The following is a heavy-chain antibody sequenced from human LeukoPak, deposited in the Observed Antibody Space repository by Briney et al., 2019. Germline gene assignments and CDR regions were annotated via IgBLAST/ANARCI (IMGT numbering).Heavy chain of an antibody. CDR1: GYTFTSYD. D-gene: IGHD3-10*01. J-gene: IGHJ6*02. V-gene: IGHV1-8*01. Sequence: ASVKVSCKASGYTFTSYDINWVRQATGQGLEWMGWMNPNSGNTGYAQKFQGRVTMTRNTSISTAYMELSSLRSEDTAVYYCAHYYGSGRNYYYGMDVWGQGTTVTVSS. CDR3: AHYYGSGRNYYYGMDV. CDR2: MNPNSGNT.